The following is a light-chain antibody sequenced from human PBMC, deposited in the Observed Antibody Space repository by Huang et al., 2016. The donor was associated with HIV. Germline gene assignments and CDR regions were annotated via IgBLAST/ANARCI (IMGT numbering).Light chain of an antibody. CDR3: QHRNKWSLT. CDR2: DVS. J-gene: IGKJ4*01. V-gene: IGKV3-11*01. CDR1: QSVDGY. Sequence: EVVLTQSPATLSLYPGERATLSCRASQSVDGYLAWYQHKPGQAPRLLIYDVSDRATGIPARFSGSGSGTDFTLTNSSLAPEDFAIYYCQHRNKWSLTFGAGTKVEIK.